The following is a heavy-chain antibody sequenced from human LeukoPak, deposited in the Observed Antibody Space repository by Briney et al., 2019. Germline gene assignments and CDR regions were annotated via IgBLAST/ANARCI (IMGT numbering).Heavy chain of an antibody. J-gene: IGHJ6*02. CDR3: ARASMIRGYYYYGMDV. V-gene: IGHV3-15*07. CDR1: GFSFSDAW. Sequence: GGSLRLSCAASGFSFSDAWMNWVRQAPGKGLEWVGHIRSKADGGTPDYIAPVKGRFTISRDDSKDTLYLQMNSLNTEDTAMYYCARASMIRGYYYYGMDVWGQGTTVTVSS. CDR2: IRSKADGGTP. D-gene: IGHD3-10*01.